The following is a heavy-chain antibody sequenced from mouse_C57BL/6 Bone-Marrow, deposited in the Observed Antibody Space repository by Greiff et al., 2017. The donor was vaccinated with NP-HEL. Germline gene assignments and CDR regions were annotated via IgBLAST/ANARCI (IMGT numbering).Heavy chain of an antibody. D-gene: IGHD2-2*01. J-gene: IGHJ1*03. Sequence: EVKLQESGPGLVKPSQTVFLTCTVTGISITTGNYRWSWIRQFPGNKLEWIGYIYYSGTITYNPSLTSRTTITRDTPKNQSFLEMNSLTAEDTATYYCAREIYYGYDEGYFDVWGTGTTVTVSS. CDR1: GISITTGNYR. CDR3: AREIYYGYDEGYFDV. CDR2: IYYSGTI. V-gene: IGHV3-5*01.